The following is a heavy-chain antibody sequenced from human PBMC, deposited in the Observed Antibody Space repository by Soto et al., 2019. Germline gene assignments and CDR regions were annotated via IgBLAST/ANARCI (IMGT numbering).Heavy chain of an antibody. Sequence: GRSLRLSCAASGFPFIRYAMSWVRQAPGKGLDWVSAISGMGRITYYADSVKVRXTXXXXXSXXXXYLQMNSLRAEDTAVYYCAKDSYYDSSGYPSDWGQGTLVTVSS. CDR3: AKDSYYDSSGYPSD. CDR2: ISGMGRIT. CDR1: GFPFIRYA. D-gene: IGHD3-22*01. J-gene: IGHJ4*02. V-gene: IGHV3-23*01.